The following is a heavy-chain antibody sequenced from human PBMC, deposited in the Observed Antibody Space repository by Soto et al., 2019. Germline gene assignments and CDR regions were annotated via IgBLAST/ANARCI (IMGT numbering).Heavy chain of an antibody. CDR1: GFTFSSYA. Sequence: EVQLLESGGGLVQPGGSLRLSCAASGFTFSSYAMIWVRQAPGKGLEWVSAISRSGGSTYYADSVKGRFTISRDNSKNTLYLQMNSLRAEDTAVYYCAKDRLPMIVVDDAFDIWGQGTMVTVSS. CDR3: AKDRLPMIVVDDAFDI. V-gene: IGHV3-23*01. CDR2: ISRSGGST. J-gene: IGHJ3*02. D-gene: IGHD3-22*01.